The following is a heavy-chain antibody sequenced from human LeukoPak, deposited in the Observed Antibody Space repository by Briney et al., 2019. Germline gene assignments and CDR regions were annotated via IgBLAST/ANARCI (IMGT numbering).Heavy chain of an antibody. CDR2: IGTYDGDT. CDR1: GCTFTNYG. CDR3: ARAARVKSCSSTSCPMPY. V-gene: IGHV1-18*01. D-gene: IGHD2-2*01. Sequence: ASVKVSCKASGCTFTNYGISWVRQAPGQGLEWMGWIGTYDGDTNFAQRVEGRVTLTIDTSTNTAYMELRSLRSDDTAMYYCARAARVKSCSSTSCPMPYWGQGTLVTVSS. J-gene: IGHJ4*02.